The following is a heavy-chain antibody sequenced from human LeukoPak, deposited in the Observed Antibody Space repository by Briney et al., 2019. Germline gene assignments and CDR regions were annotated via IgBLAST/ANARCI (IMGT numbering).Heavy chain of an antibody. CDR3: AGSVDTAMVTFDY. J-gene: IGHJ4*02. Sequence: SETLSLTCTVSGGSISSYYWSWIRQPPGKGLEWIGYIYYSGTTNYNPSLKSRVTISVDTSKNQFSLKLSSVTAADTAVYYCAGSVDTAMVTFDYWGQGTLVTVSS. CDR2: IYYSGTT. D-gene: IGHD5-18*01. CDR1: GGSISSYY. V-gene: IGHV4-59*01.